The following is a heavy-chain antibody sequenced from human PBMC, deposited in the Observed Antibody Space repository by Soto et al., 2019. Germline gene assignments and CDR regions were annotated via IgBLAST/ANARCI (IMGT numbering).Heavy chain of an antibody. J-gene: IGHJ4*01. Sequence: PSATLSLTCGVSGGSFSGYYGSWIRQPPGKGLEWIGEIHPSGSTNYNPSLKSRVTMSLNTSKSQLSLNLSSVTAADTAVYFCARGQDRAKVGYWGHGTLVTVSS. CDR1: GGSFSGYY. CDR2: IHPSGST. D-gene: IGHD5-18*01. V-gene: IGHV4-34*01. CDR3: ARGQDRAKVGY.